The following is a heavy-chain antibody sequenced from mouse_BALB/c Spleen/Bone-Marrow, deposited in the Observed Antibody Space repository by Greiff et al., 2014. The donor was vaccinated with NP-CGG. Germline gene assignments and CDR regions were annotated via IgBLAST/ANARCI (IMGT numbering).Heavy chain of an antibody. CDR1: GFAFSSYS. CDR2: ISNGGGST. J-gene: IGHJ4*01. Sequence: VQLKESGGGLVQPGGPLKLSCAASGFAFSSYSMSWVRQTPEKRLEWVAYISNGGGSTYYPDTVKGRFTISRDNAKNTLYLQMSSLKSEDTAMYYCARQLGLRVDYWGQGSSVTVSS. V-gene: IGHV5-12-2*01. CDR3: ARQLGLRVDY. D-gene: IGHD3-1*01.